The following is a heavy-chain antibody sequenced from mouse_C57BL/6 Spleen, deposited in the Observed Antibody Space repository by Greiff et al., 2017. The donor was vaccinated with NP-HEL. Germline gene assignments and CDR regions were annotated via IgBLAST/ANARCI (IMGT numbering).Heavy chain of an antibody. J-gene: IGHJ3*01. CDR3: ARRLEAN. V-gene: IGHV5-17*01. CDR2: ISSGSSTI. CDR1: GFTFSDYG. Sequence: EVMLVESGGGLVKPGGSLKLSCAASGFTFSDYGMHWVRQAPEKGLEWVAYISSGSSTIYYADKVQGRFTIPRDNAKPTLLLQMTSLRSDHTAMYYCARRLEANWGPRTLVSVSA.